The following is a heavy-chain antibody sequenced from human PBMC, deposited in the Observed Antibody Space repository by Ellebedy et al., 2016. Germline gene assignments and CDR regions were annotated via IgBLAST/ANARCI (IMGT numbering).Heavy chain of an antibody. CDR3: ARRVGLDF. CDR1: GFTFSTYA. V-gene: IGHV3-11*01. J-gene: IGHJ4*02. CDR2: ISNTNSGSTV. D-gene: IGHD1-26*01. Sequence: GGSLRLSCAASGFTFSTYAMGWIRQAPGKGLEWVSYISNTNSGSTVYYADSVRGRFTISRDSANNSVYLQMNSLRAEDTAIYYCARRVGLDFWGQGTPVTVSS.